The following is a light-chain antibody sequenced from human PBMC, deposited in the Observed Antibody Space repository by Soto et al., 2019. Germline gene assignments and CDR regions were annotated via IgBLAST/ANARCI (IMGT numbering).Light chain of an antibody. V-gene: IGLV1-44*01. CDR3: AAWDDSLNGYV. Sequence: QSVLTQPPSASGTPGQTVIISCSGSSSSVASNAVNWYHQLPGTAPKLLIYSSYERPSGVPDRFSGSKSGTSASLTISGLQSEDAADYYCAAWDDSLNGYVFGSGTKLTVL. J-gene: IGLJ1*01. CDR2: SSY. CDR1: SSSVASNA.